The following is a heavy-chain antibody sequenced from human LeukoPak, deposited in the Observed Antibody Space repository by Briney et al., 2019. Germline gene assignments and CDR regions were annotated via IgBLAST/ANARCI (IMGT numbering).Heavy chain of an antibody. J-gene: IGHJ6*03. CDR1: GFTFSSYT. V-gene: IGHV3-23*01. Sequence: GGSLRLSCADSGFTFSSYTMNRVRQAPGKGLEWVSGISSMGVSTYYADSVKGRFTISRDNSKNTLYLQMDSLGTEDTAVYYCARMPSTEIYYFYYMDVWGKGTTVTVSS. CDR2: ISSMGVST. CDR3: ARMPSTEIYYFYYMDV. D-gene: IGHD1-14*01.